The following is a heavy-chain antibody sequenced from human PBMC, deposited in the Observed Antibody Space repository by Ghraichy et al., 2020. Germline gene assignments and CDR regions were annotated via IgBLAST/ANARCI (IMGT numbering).Heavy chain of an antibody. J-gene: IGHJ4*02. V-gene: IGHV4-59*01. Sequence: SETLSLTCTVSGGSISSYYWSWIRQPPGKGLEWIGYIYYSGSTNYNPSLKSRVTISVDTSKNQFSLKLSSVTAADTAVYYCARGDREDGYNVGGFDYWGQGTLVTVSS. D-gene: IGHD5-24*01. CDR3: ARGDREDGYNVGGFDY. CDR1: GGSISSYY. CDR2: IYYSGST.